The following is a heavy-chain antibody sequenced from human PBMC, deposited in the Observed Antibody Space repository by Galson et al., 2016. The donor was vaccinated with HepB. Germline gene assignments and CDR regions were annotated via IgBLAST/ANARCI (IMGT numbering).Heavy chain of an antibody. CDR1: GYSFTSNW. D-gene: IGHD2/OR15-2a*01. V-gene: IGHV5-51*01. CDR2: IHPGDSQI. J-gene: IGHJ4*02. CDR3: VRHGQIGPVSYPGSMDV. Sequence: QSGAEVKKPGESLKISCEGSGYSFTSNWVGWVRQMPGKGLEWMGIIHPGDSQIRYSPSFQGQVTMSADKSISTAYLQWSSLKASDTAIYYCVRHGQIGPVSYPGSMDVWGQGTLVTVSS.